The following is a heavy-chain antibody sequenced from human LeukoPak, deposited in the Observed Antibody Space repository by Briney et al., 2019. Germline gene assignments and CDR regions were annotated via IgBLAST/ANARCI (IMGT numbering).Heavy chain of an antibody. V-gene: IGHV3-9*01. J-gene: IGHJ4*02. Sequence: GGSLRLSCAASGFTFDDYAMHWVRQAPGKGLEWVSGISWNSGSIGYADSVKGRFTISRDNAKNSLYLQMNSLRAEDTALYYCAKGFRGGSGSPLFIFDYWGQGTLVTVSS. CDR1: GFTFDDYA. CDR3: AKGFRGGSGSPLFIFDY. D-gene: IGHD3-10*01. CDR2: ISWNSGSI.